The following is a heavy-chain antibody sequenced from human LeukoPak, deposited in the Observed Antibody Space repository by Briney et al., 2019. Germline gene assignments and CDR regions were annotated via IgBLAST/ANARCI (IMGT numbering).Heavy chain of an antibody. Sequence: SSETLSLTCAVYGGSFSGYYWSWIRQPPGKGLEWIGEIDHSGSTNYNPSLKSRVTISVDTSKNQFSLKLSSVTAADTAVYYCARALYGSGSYGCWFDPWGQGTLVTVSS. CDR1: GGSFSGYY. V-gene: IGHV4-34*01. CDR3: ARALYGSGSYGCWFDP. D-gene: IGHD3-10*01. J-gene: IGHJ5*02. CDR2: IDHSGST.